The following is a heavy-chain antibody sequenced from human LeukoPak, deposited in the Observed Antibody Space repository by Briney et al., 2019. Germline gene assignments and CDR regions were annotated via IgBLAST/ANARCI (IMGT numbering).Heavy chain of an antibody. CDR2: INPNSGGT. CDR1: GYTFTGYY. Sequence: ASVKVSCKASGYTFTGYYMHWVRQAPGQGLEWMGRINPNSGGTNYAQKFQGRVTMTRDTSISTAYMELSRLRSDDKAVYYCARDLTTSRGYYYHYFDYWGQGTLVTVSS. CDR3: ARDLTTSRGYYYHYFDY. D-gene: IGHD3-22*01. V-gene: IGHV1-2*06. J-gene: IGHJ4*02.